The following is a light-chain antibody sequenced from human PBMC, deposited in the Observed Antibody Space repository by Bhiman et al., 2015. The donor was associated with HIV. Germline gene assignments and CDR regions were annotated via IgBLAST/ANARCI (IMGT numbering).Light chain of an antibody. CDR2: HDR. Sequence: SYELTQPPSVSVAPGETARITCAANNIGTRSVHWYQQRPGQAPVVVIYHDRDRPSGIPERFSGSNSGNTATLTISGTQAMDEADYYCRAWDNSLYVFGPGTKVTVL. V-gene: IGLV3-21*01. CDR3: RAWDNSLYV. CDR1: NIGTRS. J-gene: IGLJ1*01.